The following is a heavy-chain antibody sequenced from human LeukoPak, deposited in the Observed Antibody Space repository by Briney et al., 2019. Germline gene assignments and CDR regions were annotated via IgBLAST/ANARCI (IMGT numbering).Heavy chain of an antibody. J-gene: IGHJ6*03. D-gene: IGHD2-21*01. V-gene: IGHV3-21*01. CDR1: GFTFGDYS. Sequence: VTSLRLSCEVSGFTFGDYSMNGGRQTPRRRLAWVAAITSAGGYRHYAASLEGRSPISRDNAKTALFLQMDSLRVADTAVYFCAASEGFASPNAITRNWYMDVWGRGTTVIVSS. CDR2: ITSAGGYR. CDR3: AASEGFASPNAITRNWYMDV.